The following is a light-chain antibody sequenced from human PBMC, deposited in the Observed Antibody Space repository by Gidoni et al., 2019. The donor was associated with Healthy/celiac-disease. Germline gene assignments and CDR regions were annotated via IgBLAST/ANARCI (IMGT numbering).Light chain of an antibody. J-gene: IGKJ2*01. CDR1: QSVSSSY. CDR2: GAS. CDR3: QQEYT. Sequence: IVLTQSPGTLSLSPGERATLSCRASQSVSSSYLAWYQQKPGQAPRLLIYGASSRATGIPDRFSGSGSGTDFTLTISRLEPEDFAVYYCQQEYTFXQXTKLEIK. V-gene: IGKV3-20*01.